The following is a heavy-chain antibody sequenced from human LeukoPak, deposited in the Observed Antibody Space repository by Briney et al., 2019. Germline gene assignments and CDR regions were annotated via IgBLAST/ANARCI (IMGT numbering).Heavy chain of an antibody. Sequence: GGSLRLSCAASGFTVSSYGMSWVRQAPGKGLEWVSAISGSGGSTYYADSVKGRFTISRDNSKNTLYLQMNSLRAEDTAVYYCAKARILQWLADYFDYWGQGTLVTVSS. CDR3: AKARILQWLADYFDY. D-gene: IGHD6-19*01. CDR2: ISGSGGST. J-gene: IGHJ4*02. CDR1: GFTVSSYG. V-gene: IGHV3-23*01.